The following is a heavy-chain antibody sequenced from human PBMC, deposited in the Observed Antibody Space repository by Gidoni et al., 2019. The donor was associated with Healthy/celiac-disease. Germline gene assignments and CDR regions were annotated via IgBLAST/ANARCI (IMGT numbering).Heavy chain of an antibody. CDR1: GGSISNYY. Sequence: QVQLQESGPGLVKPSETLSLTCTVPGGSISNYYWSWIRQPAGKGLEWIGHINTSGSTNYNPSLKSRVTMSVDTSKNQFSLKLSSVTAADTAVYYCARETIFGVVIGILDYWGQGTLVTVSS. CDR2: INTSGST. D-gene: IGHD3-3*01. J-gene: IGHJ4*02. V-gene: IGHV4-4*07. CDR3: ARETIFGVVIGILDY.